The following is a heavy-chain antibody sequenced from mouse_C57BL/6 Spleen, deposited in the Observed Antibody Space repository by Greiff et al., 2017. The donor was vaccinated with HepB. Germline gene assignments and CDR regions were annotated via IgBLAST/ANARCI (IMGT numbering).Heavy chain of an antibody. CDR1: GYTFTDYE. Sequence: QVHVKQSGAELVRPGASVTLSCKASGYTFTDYEMHWVKQTPVHGLEWIGAIDPETGGTAYNQKFKGKAILTADKSSSTAYMELRSLTSEDSAVYYCTRPYYYGSSPFAYWGQGTLVTVSA. CDR2: IDPETGGT. CDR3: TRPYYYGSSPFAY. J-gene: IGHJ3*01. V-gene: IGHV1-15*01. D-gene: IGHD1-1*01.